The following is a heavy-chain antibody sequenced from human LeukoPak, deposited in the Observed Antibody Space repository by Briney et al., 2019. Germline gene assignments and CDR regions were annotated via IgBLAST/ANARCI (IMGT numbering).Heavy chain of an antibody. CDR1: GFTVSSNY. CDR2: IYSGGST. J-gene: IGHJ4*02. V-gene: IGHV3-53*01. Sequence: GGSLRLSCAASGFTVSSNYMSWVRQAPGKGREWVSVIYSGGSTYYADSVKGRFTISRDNSKNTLYLQMNSLRAEDTAVYYCAREIVGGGGFDYWGQGTLVTVSS. D-gene: IGHD1-26*01. CDR3: AREIVGGGGFDY.